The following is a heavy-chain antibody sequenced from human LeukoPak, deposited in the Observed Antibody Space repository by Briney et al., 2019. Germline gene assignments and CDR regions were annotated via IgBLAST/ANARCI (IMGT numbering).Heavy chain of an antibody. J-gene: IGHJ4*02. Sequence: GGSLRLSCAASGFTFSIYSMHWVRQAPGKGLEWVSSISSSGSYMFYADSVKGRFTISRDNFKNTLYLQMNSLRAEDTAVYFCAKRGVVIRVILVGFHKEAYYFDSWGQGALVTVSS. CDR1: GFTFSIYS. CDR2: ISSSGSYM. CDR3: AKRGVVIRVILVGFHKEAYYFDS. D-gene: IGHD3-22*01. V-gene: IGHV3-21*04.